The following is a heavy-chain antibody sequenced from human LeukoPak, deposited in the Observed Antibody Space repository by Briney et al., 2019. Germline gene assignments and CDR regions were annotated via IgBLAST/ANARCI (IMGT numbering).Heavy chain of an antibody. J-gene: IGHJ4*02. CDR3: ARHRITVTTYSQFDY. CDR1: GYSFSSYW. Sequence: GESLKISCKGSGYSFSSYWIGWVRQMPGKGLEWMGIIYPGDSDTRYGPSFQGQVTISADKSISTAYLQWSSLKASDTAMYYCARHRITVTTYSQFDYWGQGTLVTVSS. CDR2: IYPGDSDT. V-gene: IGHV5-51*01. D-gene: IGHD4-17*01.